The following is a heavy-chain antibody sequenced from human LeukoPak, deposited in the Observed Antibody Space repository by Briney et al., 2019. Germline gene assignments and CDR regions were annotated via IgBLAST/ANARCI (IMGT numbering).Heavy chain of an antibody. D-gene: IGHD2-2*01. CDR2: INPSGGST. V-gene: IGHV1-46*01. J-gene: IGHJ5*02. CDR3: ARGQGYCSSTSCYAEWFDP. Sequence: ASVKVSCKASGYTFTSYYMHWVRQAPGQGLEWMGLINPSGGSTSYAQKFQGRVTMTRDTSTSTVYMELSSLRSEDTAVYYCARGQGYCSSTSCYAEWFDPWGQGTLVTVSS. CDR1: GYTFTSYY.